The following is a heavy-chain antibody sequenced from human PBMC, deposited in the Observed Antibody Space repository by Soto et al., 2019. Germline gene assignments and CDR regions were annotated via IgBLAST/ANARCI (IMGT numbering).Heavy chain of an antibody. D-gene: IGHD6-13*01. CDR2: IYYSGST. Sequence: QLQLQESGPGLVKPSETLSLTCTVSGGSISSSSYYWGWIRQPPGKVLEWIGRIYYSGSTYYNPSLKSRVTISVYTSKNQLSLNLSSVTAADTAVYYCARGIAAAGTRWFDPWSQGTLVTVSS. J-gene: IGHJ5*02. CDR3: ARGIAAAGTRWFDP. CDR1: GGSISSSSYY. V-gene: IGHV4-39*01.